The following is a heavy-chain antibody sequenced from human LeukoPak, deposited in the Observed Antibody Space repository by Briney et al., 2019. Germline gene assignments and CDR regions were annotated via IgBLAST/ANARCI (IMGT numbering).Heavy chain of an antibody. J-gene: IGHJ6*02. CDR3: ARDTGRGRRRGSYYYYGMDV. CDR2: IYYCGST. Sequence: PSETLSLTCTVSGGSISSGGYYWSWIRQHPGKGLEWIGYIYYCGSTYYNPSLKSRVTISVDTSKNQFSLKLSSVTAADTAVYYCARDTGRGRRRGSYYYYGMDVWGQGTTVTVSS. D-gene: IGHD3-16*01. CDR1: GGSISSGGYY. V-gene: IGHV4-31*03.